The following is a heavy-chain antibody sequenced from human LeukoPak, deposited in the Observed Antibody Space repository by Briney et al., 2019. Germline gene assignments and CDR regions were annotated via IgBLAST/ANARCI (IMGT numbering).Heavy chain of an antibody. V-gene: IGHV3-21*01. Sequence: PGGSLRLSCAASGFTFSSYSMKWVRQAPGKGLEWVSSITSTSSYIYYADSVKGRFTISRDNAKNSLYLQMNSLRVEDTAVYYCARDSSLDYWGQGTLVTVSS. CDR2: ITSTSSYI. CDR1: GFTFSSYS. J-gene: IGHJ4*02. D-gene: IGHD6-6*01. CDR3: ARDSSLDY.